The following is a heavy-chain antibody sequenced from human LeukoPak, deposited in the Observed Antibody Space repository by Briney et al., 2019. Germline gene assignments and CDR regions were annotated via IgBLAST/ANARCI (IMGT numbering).Heavy chain of an antibody. V-gene: IGHV4-34*01. J-gene: IGHJ4*02. CDR3: ARAPHYSSGWYRY. CDR1: GGSFSGYY. D-gene: IGHD6-19*01. CDR2: INHSGST. Sequence: SETLSLTCAVYGGSFSGYYWSWIRQPPGKGLEWIGEINHSGSTNCNPSLKSRVTISVDTSKNQFSLKLSSVTAADTAVHYCARAPHYSSGWYRYWGQGTLVTVSS.